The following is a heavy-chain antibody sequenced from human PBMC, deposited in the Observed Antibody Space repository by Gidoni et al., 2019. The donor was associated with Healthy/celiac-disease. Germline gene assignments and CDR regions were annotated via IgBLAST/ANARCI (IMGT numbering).Heavy chain of an antibody. CDR3: ATSRRPVGAPDAFDI. V-gene: IGHV5-51*01. CDR2: IYPGDSDT. D-gene: IGHD1-26*01. CDR1: GYSFTSYW. J-gene: IGHJ3*02. Sequence: EVQLVLSGAEVKKPGESLKISCRGSGYSFTSYWIGWLRQMPGKGLEWMGIIYPGDSDTRYSPSFQGQVTISADKSISTAYLQWSSLKASDTAMYYCATSRRPVGAPDAFDIWGQGTMVTVSS.